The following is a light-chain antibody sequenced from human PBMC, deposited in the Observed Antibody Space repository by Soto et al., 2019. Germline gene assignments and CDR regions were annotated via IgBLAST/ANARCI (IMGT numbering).Light chain of an antibody. CDR2: AAS. Sequence: DIQMTQSPSSLSASVGDRVTITCRASQSISSYLNWYQQIPGKAPKLLIYAASTLQSGVPSRFSGSGSGTDFTLTISSLHPEDFATYYCQQSYGTPQETFGGGTKVEIK. V-gene: IGKV1-39*01. CDR1: QSISSY. J-gene: IGKJ4*01. CDR3: QQSYGTPQET.